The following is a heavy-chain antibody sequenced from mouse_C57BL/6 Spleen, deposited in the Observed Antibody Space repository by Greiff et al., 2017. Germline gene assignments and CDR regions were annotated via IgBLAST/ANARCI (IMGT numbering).Heavy chain of an antibody. J-gene: IGHJ2*01. D-gene: IGHD4-1*01. V-gene: IGHV14-3*01. CDR2: IDPANGNT. CDR3: ARRTGTGGLYFDD. Sequence: EVQGVESVAELVRPGASVKLSCTASGFNIKNTYMHWVKQRPEQGLEWIGRIDPANGNTKYAPKFQGKATITADTSSNTAYLQLSSLTSEDTAIYYCARRTGTGGLYFDDWGQGTTLTVSS. CDR1: GFNIKNTY.